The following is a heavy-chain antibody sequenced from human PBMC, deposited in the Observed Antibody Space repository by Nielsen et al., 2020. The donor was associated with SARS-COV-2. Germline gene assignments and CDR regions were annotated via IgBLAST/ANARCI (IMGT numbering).Heavy chain of an antibody. J-gene: IGHJ4*02. Sequence: GESLKISCKGSGYSFTNYWIGWVRQMPGKGLEWMGIIYPGDSDTRYSPSFQGQVTISADKSISTAYLQWSSLKASDTAMYFCARPGVWGSYRYYFDYWGQGTLVTVSS. V-gene: IGHV5-51*01. D-gene: IGHD3-16*02. CDR1: GYSFTNYW. CDR2: IYPGDSDT. CDR3: ARPGVWGSYRYYFDY.